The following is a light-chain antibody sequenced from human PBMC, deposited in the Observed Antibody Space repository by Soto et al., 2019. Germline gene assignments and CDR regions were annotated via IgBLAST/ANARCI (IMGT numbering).Light chain of an antibody. CDR3: YQYGSTPPT. Sequence: DIVLTQSPGTLSLASGERATLSCRASQSISGTYLAWYQQRPGQAPRLLIYSESTRATGIPDRFSGSGSGTDFTLTISRLEPEDFVVFYCYQYGSTPPTFGQGTKVDIK. J-gene: IGKJ1*01. CDR2: SES. V-gene: IGKV3-20*01. CDR1: QSISGTY.